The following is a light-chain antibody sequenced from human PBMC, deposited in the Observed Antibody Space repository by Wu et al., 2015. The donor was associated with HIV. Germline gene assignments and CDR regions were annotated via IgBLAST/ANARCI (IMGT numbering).Light chain of an antibody. CDR2: GAS. CDR1: QSVSSSY. Sequence: EIVLTQSPGTLSLSSGERATLSCRASQSVSSSYIAWYQQNPGQAPRLLIYGASSRATGIPDRFSGSASGTDFTLTISRLEPEDFAVYYCQQYGNSPYTFGQGTKLEIK. CDR3: QQYGNSPYT. V-gene: IGKV3-20*01. J-gene: IGKJ2*01.